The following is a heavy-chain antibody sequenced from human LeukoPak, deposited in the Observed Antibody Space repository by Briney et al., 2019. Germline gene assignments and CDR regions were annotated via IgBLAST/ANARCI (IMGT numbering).Heavy chain of an antibody. CDR2: IIPIFGIA. CDR3: ARDLGDGYNLNWFDP. D-gene: IGHD5-24*01. Sequence: ASVKVSCKASGGTFSSYAISWVRQAPGQGLEWMGRIIPIFGIANYAQKFQGRVTITADKSTSTAYMELSSLRSEDTAVYYCARDLGDGYNLNWFDPWGQGTPVTVSS. J-gene: IGHJ5*02. CDR1: GGTFSSYA. V-gene: IGHV1-69*04.